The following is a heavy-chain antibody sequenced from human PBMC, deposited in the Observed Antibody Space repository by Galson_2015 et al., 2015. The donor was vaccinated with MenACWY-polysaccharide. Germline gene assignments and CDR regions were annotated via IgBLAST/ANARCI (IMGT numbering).Heavy chain of an antibody. Sequence: SVKVSCKASGYTFTSYGMNWVRQAPGQGLEWMGWINTNTGNTTHAQGFTGRVVFSLDTTASTSYLQISSLKAEDTAVYYCARDHKQKGTAVPRGRFDNWGQGTLVTVSS. CDR3: ARDHKQKGTAVPRGRFDN. V-gene: IGHV7-4-1*02. CDR1: GYTFTSYG. CDR2: INTNTGNT. J-gene: IGHJ4*02. D-gene: IGHD4-17*01.